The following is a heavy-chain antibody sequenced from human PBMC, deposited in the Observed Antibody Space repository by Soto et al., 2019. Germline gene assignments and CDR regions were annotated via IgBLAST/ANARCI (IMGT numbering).Heavy chain of an antibody. Sequence: ASVKVSCKASGYTFTSYGISWVRQAPGQGLEWMGWISAYNGNTNYAQKLQGRVTMTTDTSTSTAYMELRSLRSDDTAVYYCARDQSSSGFRGLGPWRQGTLVTVSS. D-gene: IGHD3-22*01. V-gene: IGHV1-18*01. CDR2: ISAYNGNT. J-gene: IGHJ5*02. CDR1: GYTFTSYG. CDR3: ARDQSSSGFRGLGP.